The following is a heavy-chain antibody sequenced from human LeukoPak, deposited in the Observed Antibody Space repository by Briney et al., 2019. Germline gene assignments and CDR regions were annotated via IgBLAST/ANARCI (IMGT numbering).Heavy chain of an antibody. D-gene: IGHD6-13*01. CDR1: GFTFSSYA. Sequence: GGSLRLSCAASGFTFSSYAMSWVRQAPGKGLEWVSAIRGSGGTTNYAGTVKGRFTISRDNSKNTVYLQMNSLRAEDTAVYYCAKDRSDSSSWYGHFDYWGQGTLVTVSS. V-gene: IGHV3-23*01. CDR2: IRGSGGTT. CDR3: AKDRSDSSSWYGHFDY. J-gene: IGHJ4*02.